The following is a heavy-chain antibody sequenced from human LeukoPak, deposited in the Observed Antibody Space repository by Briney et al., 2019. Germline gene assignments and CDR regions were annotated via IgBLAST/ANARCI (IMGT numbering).Heavy chain of an antibody. V-gene: IGHV3-23*01. D-gene: IGHD1-26*01. CDR1: GFTFSSYA. CDR2: ISGSGDRT. CDR3: AKDGLGTYYSTDY. Sequence: PGGSLRLSCAASGFTFSSYAMSWVRQAPGKGLEWVSAISGSGDRTYYADSVKGRFTISRDNSKNTLYLQMNSLRAEDTAVYYCAKDGLGTYYSTDYWGQGTLVTVSA. J-gene: IGHJ4*02.